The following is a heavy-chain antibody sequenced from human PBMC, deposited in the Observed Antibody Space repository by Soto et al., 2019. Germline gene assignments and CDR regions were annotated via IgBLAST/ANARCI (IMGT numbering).Heavy chain of an antibody. CDR1: GFTFSNYA. CDR2: ISGSGERT. CDR3: AKAYSSSWYGFDY. Sequence: SGGSLRLSCAASGFTFSNYAMSWVRQAPGQGLEWVSGISGSGERTRYADSVKGRFTISRDNSKNTLYLQMNSLRAEDTAIYYCAKAYSSSWYGFDYWGQGTQVTVSS. V-gene: IGHV3-23*01. J-gene: IGHJ4*02. D-gene: IGHD6-13*01.